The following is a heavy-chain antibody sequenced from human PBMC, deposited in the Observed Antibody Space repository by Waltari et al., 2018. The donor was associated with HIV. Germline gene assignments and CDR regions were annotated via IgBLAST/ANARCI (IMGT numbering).Heavy chain of an antibody. V-gene: IGHV4-34*01. Sequence: QVQLQQWGAGLLKPSETLSLTCDLYGGSFSGYFWTWVRQSPGKGLEWIGEINHSGTTNYNPSLKSRVSLSADTSKKQFSLNLTSVTAADTAVYYCARVWAAPYYFGTDPWGQGTQVTVSS. D-gene: IGHD3-10*01. J-gene: IGHJ5*02. CDR3: ARVWAAPYYFGTDP. CDR2: INHSGTT. CDR1: GGSFSGYF.